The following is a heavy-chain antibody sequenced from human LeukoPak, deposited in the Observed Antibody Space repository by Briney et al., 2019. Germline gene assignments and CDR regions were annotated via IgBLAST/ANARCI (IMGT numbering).Heavy chain of an antibody. Sequence: SVKVSCKASGGTFSSYAISWVRQAPGQGLEWMGRIIPILGIANYARKFQGRVTITADKSTSTAYMELSSLRSEDTAVYYCARDSRPYGMDVWGQGTTVTVSS. CDR3: ARDSRPYGMDV. CDR2: IIPILGIA. V-gene: IGHV1-69*04. CDR1: GGTFSSYA. J-gene: IGHJ6*02.